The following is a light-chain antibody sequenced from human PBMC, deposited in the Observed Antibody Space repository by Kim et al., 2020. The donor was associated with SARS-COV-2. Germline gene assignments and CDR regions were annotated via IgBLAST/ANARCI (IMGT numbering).Light chain of an antibody. Sequence: LSLGERAPPSCPASQGVTGNYLAWYQHKPGQGPRLLIYGASSRATGIPDRFSGSGSETDFTLTISRLEPEDFAVYYCQQYGSSYTFGQGTKLEI. CDR3: QQYGSSYT. V-gene: IGKV3-20*01. CDR2: GAS. CDR1: QGVTGNY. J-gene: IGKJ2*01.